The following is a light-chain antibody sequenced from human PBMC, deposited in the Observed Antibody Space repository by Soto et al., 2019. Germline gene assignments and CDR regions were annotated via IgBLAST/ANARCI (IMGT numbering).Light chain of an antibody. J-gene: IGLJ3*02. CDR2: LEGSGSY. CDR3: ETWDSNTAV. CDR1: SGHSSYI. Sequence: QSVLTQSSSASASLGSSVKLTCTLSSGHSSYIIAWHQQQPGKAPRYLMKLEGSGSYNKGSGVPDRFSGSSSGADRYLTISTLQSEDEADYYCETWDSNTAVFGGGTKLTVL. V-gene: IGLV4-60*03.